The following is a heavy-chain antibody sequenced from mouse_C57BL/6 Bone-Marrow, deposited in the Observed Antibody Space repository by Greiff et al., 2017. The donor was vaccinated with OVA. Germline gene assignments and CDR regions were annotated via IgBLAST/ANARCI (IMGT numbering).Heavy chain of an antibody. CDR2: IDPSDSYT. J-gene: IGHJ2*01. CDR3: ARDLGRGGYYFDY. Sequence: QVQLQQPGAELVRPGTSVKLSCKASGYTFTSYWMHWVKQRPGQGLEWIGVIDPSDSYTNYNQKFKGKATLTVDTSSSTAYMQLSSLTSEDSAVYYCARDLGRGGYYFDYWGQGTTLTVSS. CDR1: GYTFTSYW. D-gene: IGHD4-1*01. V-gene: IGHV1-59*01.